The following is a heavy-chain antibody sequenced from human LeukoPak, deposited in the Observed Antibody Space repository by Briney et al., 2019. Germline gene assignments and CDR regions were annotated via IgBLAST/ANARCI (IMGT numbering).Heavy chain of an antibody. D-gene: IGHD6-13*01. V-gene: IGHV4-34*01. Sequence: SETLSLTCAVYGGSFSGYYWSWIRQPPGKGLEWIGEINHSGSTNYNPSLKSRVTISVDTSKNQFSLKLSSVTAADTGIYYCSRSLPGAVGAADLWGQGTLVTVSS. J-gene: IGHJ5*02. CDR1: GGSFSGYY. CDR2: INHSGST. CDR3: SRSLPGAVGAADL.